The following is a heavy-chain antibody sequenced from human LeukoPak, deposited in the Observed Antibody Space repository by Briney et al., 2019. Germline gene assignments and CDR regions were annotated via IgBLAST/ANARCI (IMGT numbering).Heavy chain of an antibody. J-gene: IGHJ5*02. CDR1: GFTVSDNY. CDR2: VYSGGLT. D-gene: IGHD2-15*01. CDR3: AKDRGGLLWMENWFDP. Sequence: PGGSLRLSCAASGFTVSDNYMSWVRQAPGKGLEWVSTVYSGGLTYYADPVKGRFTISRDNSKNTLYLQMNSLRAEDTAVYYCAKDRGGLLWMENWFDPWGQGTLVTVSS. V-gene: IGHV3-66*01.